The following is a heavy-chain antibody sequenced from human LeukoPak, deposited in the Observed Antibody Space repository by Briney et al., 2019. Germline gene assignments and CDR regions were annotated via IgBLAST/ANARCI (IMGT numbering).Heavy chain of an antibody. D-gene: IGHD6-19*01. CDR1: GFTFSSYA. V-gene: IGHV3-30-3*01. CDR3: ARGGSSGWYYFDY. CDR2: ISYDGSNK. Sequence: GGSLRLSCAASGFTFSSYAMHWVRQAPGKGLEWVAVISYDGSNKYYADSVKGRFTISRDNSKNTLYLQMNSLRAEDTAVYYCARGGSSGWYYFDYWGQGTLVTVSS. J-gene: IGHJ4*02.